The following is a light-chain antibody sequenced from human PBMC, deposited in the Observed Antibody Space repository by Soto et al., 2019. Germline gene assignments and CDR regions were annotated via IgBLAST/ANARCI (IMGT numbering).Light chain of an antibody. Sequence: EIVLTQSPATLSLSPGERATLSCRASQSVSSYLVWYQQKPGQAPRLLIYDATNRATGIPARFSGSGSGTDFTLTIRSLEPEDFEVYYCQQRGNWPRTFGQGTKVEIK. CDR2: DAT. V-gene: IGKV3-11*01. CDR1: QSVSSY. CDR3: QQRGNWPRT. J-gene: IGKJ1*01.